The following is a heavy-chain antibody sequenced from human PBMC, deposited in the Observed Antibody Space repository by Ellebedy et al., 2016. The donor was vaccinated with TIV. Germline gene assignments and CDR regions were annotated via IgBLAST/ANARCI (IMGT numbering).Heavy chain of an antibody. CDR2: INLSGGST. V-gene: IGHV1-46*01. D-gene: IGHD3-16*01. Sequence: ASVKVSCXASGYTFTRYYMHWVRQAPGQGLEWMGKINLSGGSTTYAQKFQGRVTMTRDRSTSTVYMELSSLRSEDTAVYYCARDAPWGTSLAVDYWGQGTLVTVSS. J-gene: IGHJ4*02. CDR1: GYTFTRYY. CDR3: ARDAPWGTSLAVDY.